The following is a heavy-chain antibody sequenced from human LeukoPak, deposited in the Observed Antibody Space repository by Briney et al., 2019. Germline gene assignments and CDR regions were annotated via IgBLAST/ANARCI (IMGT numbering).Heavy chain of an antibody. CDR2: ISYDGSNK. D-gene: IGHD2-15*01. V-gene: IGHV3-30*18. CDR3: AKGPVVAAPDY. J-gene: IGHJ4*02. Sequence: GGSLRLSCAASGFTFSSYGMHWVRQAPGKGLEWVAVISYDGSNKYYADSVKGRFTISRDNSKNTLYLQMNSLRAEDTAVYYCAKGPVVAAPDYWGQGTLVTVSS. CDR1: GFTFSSYG.